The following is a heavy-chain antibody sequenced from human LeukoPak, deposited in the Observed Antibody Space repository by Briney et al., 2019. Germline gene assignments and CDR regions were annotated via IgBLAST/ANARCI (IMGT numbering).Heavy chain of an antibody. V-gene: IGHV4-59*08. J-gene: IGHJ4*02. Sequence: SETLSLTCTVSGGSISSYYWSWIRQPPGKGLEWIGYIYYSGSTNYNPSLKSRVTISVDTSKNQFSLKLSSVTAADTAVYYCAGQGSSSWYPDYWGQGTLVTVSS. CDR1: GGSISSYY. CDR3: AGQGSSSWYPDY. D-gene: IGHD6-13*01. CDR2: IYYSGST.